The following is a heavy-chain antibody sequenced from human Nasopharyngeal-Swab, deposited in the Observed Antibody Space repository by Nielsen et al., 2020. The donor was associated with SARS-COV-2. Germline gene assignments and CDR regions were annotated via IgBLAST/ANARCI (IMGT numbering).Heavy chain of an antibody. D-gene: IGHD3-10*01. CDR2: IYTSGST. CDR1: GGSINSGSYY. CDR3: GRGALGWFDP. J-gene: IGHJ5*02. V-gene: IGHV4-61*02. Sequence: SETLSLTCAVSGGSINSGSYYWSWIRQPAGKGLEWIGRIYTSGSTNYNPSLKSRVTISVDTSKNQFSLKLSSVTAADTAVYYCGRGALGWFDPWGQGTLVTVSS.